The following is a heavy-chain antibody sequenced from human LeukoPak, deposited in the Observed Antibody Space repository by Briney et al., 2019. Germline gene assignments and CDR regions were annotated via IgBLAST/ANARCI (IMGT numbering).Heavy chain of an antibody. Sequence: ASVKVSCKASGYMFTGYYMHWVRQAPGQGLEWMGWINPNSGGTNCAQKFQGRVTMTRDTSISTAYMYLNRLRSDDTAVYYCARVVAVTGTPVYYMDVWGKGTTVTVSS. CDR2: INPNSGGT. V-gene: IGHV1-2*02. CDR1: GYMFTGYY. J-gene: IGHJ6*03. D-gene: IGHD6-19*01. CDR3: ARVVAVTGTPVYYMDV.